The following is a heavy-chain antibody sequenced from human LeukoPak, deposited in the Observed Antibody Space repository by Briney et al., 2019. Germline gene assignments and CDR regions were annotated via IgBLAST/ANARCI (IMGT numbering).Heavy chain of an antibody. CDR1: GFTFSDYY. CDR3: ARAGHGYKYGLDY. J-gene: IGHJ4*02. Sequence: EVPLRLSCAASGFTFSDYYTSWIRQAPGKGLEWVSFISISGSTIYYADSVKGLFTISSDNDNNSLYLKMNRLRAEDTAVYYCARAGHGYKYGLDYWAREPWSPSP. CDR2: ISISGSTI. V-gene: IGHV3-11*01. D-gene: IGHD5-18*01.